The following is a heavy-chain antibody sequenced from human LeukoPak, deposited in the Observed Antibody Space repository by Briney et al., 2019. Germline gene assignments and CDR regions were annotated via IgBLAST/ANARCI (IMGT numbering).Heavy chain of an antibody. CDR1: GGSINSYY. J-gene: IGHJ4*02. CDR3: ASSGSFRQQLVK. Sequence: PSETLSLTCTVSGGSINSYYWSWIRQPPGKGLEGIGYIYYSGSTNYNPSLKSRVTISVDTSKNQFSLKLSSVTAADTAVYYCASSGSFRQQLVKWGQGTLVTVSS. CDR2: IYYSGST. D-gene: IGHD6-13*01. V-gene: IGHV4-59*01.